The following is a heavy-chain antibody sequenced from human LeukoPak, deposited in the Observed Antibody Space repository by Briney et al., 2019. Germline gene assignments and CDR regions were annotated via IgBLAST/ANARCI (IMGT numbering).Heavy chain of an antibody. CDR2: IYYSGRT. Sequence: PSQTLSLTCTVSGGSISSGGYYWSWIRQHPGKGLEWIGYIYYSGRTSYSPSLKSRVSISVDTSKKQFSLKLNSVTAADTAVYSCAREEQNENWSDPWGQGTLVTVSS. CDR1: GGSISSGGYY. V-gene: IGHV4-31*03. CDR3: AREEQNENWSDP. J-gene: IGHJ5*02. D-gene: IGHD1-1*01.